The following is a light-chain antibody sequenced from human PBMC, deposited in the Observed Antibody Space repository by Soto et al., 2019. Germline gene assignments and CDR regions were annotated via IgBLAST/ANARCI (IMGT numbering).Light chain of an antibody. CDR2: EVN. Sequence: QSVLTQPPSASGSPGQSVTISCTGTSSDIGTHGYVSRYQQNPGKAPKLMLYEVNQRPSGVPDRFSGSKSGNTASLTVSGLQAEDEANYYCSSYAGGNNWVFGGGTKVTVL. CDR1: SSDIGTHGY. CDR3: SSYAGGNNWV. V-gene: IGLV2-8*01. J-gene: IGLJ3*02.